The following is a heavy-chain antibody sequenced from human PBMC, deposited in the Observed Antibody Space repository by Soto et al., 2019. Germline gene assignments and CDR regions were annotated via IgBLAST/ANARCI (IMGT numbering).Heavy chain of an antibody. Sequence: QVQLVQSGAEVRKPGASVTVSCRSSGDSFNDYYIHWVRQAPGQGLEWMGWINPNGGVTKYAQKFQGWASMTRDTSIRTVYRQLSRLRSDDTAVYYCARESGGATATLDYYYFDMDVWGTGTRVTVSS. V-gene: IGHV1-2*04. D-gene: IGHD5-12*01. CDR1: GDSFNDYY. J-gene: IGHJ6*03. CDR2: INPNGGVT. CDR3: ARESGGATATLDYYYFDMDV.